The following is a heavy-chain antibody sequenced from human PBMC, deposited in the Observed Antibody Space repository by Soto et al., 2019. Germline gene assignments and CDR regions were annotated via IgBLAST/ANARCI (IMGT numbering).Heavy chain of an antibody. D-gene: IGHD4-17*01. J-gene: IGHJ6*03. CDR2: ISSSSSTI. CDR1: GFTFSSYS. V-gene: IGHV3-48*01. CDR3: AKNDYGDYVNYYYYYMDV. Sequence: GGSLRLSCAASGFTFSSYSMNWVRQAPGKGLEWVSYISSSSSTIYYADSVKGRFTISRDNAKNSLYLQMNSLRAEDTAVYYCAKNDYGDYVNYYYYYMDVWGKGTTVTVSS.